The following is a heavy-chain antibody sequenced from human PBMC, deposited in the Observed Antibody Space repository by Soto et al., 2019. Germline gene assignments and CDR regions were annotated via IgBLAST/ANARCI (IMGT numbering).Heavy chain of an antibody. CDR3: AKDDSNTIFGVVIIGYFDY. CDR1: GFTFSSYA. CDR2: ISGSGGST. J-gene: IGHJ4*02. V-gene: IGHV3-23*01. D-gene: IGHD3-3*01. Sequence: EVQLLESGGGLVQPGGSLRLSCAASGFTFSSYAMSWVRQAPGKGLEWVSAISGSGGSTYYADSVKGRFTISRDNSKNTLYLQMNSLSAEDTAVYYCAKDDSNTIFGVVIIGYFDYWGQGTLVTVSS.